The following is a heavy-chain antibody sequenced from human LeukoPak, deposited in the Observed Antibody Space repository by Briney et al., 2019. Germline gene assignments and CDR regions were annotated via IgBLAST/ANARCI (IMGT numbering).Heavy chain of an antibody. CDR1: GYTFTSYG. D-gene: IGHD2-2*01. J-gene: IGHJ3*02. CDR2: ISAYNGNT. V-gene: IGHV1-18*01. CDR3: ARERGPAATGDVFDI. Sequence: ASVKVSCKASGYTFTSYGISWVRQAPGQGLEWMGWISAYNGNTNYAQKLQGRVTMTTDTSTSTAYMELRSLRSDDTAVYYCARERGPAATGDVFDIWGQGTMVTVSS.